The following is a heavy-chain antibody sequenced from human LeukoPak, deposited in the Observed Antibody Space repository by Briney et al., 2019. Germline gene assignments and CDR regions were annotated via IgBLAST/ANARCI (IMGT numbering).Heavy chain of an antibody. J-gene: IGHJ4*02. Sequence: GGSLRLSCAASGFTFSSYAMSWVRQAPGKGLEWVSAISGSGGSTYYADSVKGRFTISRDNSKNTLYLQMNSLRVEDTAIYYCARMSGSSGRGYWGQGTLVTVSS. D-gene: IGHD1-26*01. CDR2: ISGSGGST. CDR3: ARMSGSSGRGY. CDR1: GFTFSSYA. V-gene: IGHV3-23*01.